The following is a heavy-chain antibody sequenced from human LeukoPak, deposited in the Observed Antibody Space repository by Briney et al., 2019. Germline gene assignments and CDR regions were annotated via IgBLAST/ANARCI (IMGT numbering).Heavy chain of an antibody. D-gene: IGHD6-19*01. CDR3: ARDGAASSGWYYFDY. CDR2: IYTSGST. J-gene: IGHJ4*02. V-gene: IGHV4-4*07. Sequence: SLXXXXXGGSXSSYYWSWIRQPAGKGLEWIGRIYTSGSTNYNPSLKSRVTMSVDTSKNQFSLKLSSVTAADTAVYYCARDGAASSGWYYFDYWGQGTLVTVSS. CDR1: GGSXSSYY.